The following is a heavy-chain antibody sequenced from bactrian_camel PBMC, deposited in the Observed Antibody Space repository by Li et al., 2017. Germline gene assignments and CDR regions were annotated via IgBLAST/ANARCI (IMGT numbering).Heavy chain of an antibody. CDR1: GYTASSYC. Sequence: HVQLVESGGGSVQAGGSLSLSCATRGYTASSYCMAWFRQAPGKEREGVAVIDSYGNIRYADSVKGRFTISNDSADKSLLLQMDDLKPEDSAVYYCAATGQMLSVAGCRTQGTQVTVS. CDR2: IDSYGNI. J-gene: IGHJ4*01. D-gene: IGHD1*01. V-gene: IGHV3S26*01.